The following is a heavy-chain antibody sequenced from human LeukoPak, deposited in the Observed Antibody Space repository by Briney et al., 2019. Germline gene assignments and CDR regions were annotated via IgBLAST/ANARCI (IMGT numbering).Heavy chain of an antibody. Sequence: GGSLRLSCAASGFTFSSYNMNWVRQAPGKGLQWVSYISSTTRSIYYADSVKGRFTISRDNAKNSLYLQMNSLRDEDTAVYYCARGSLDYWGQGTLVTVSS. D-gene: IGHD1-26*01. CDR2: ISSTTRSI. V-gene: IGHV3-48*02. CDR1: GFTFSSYN. CDR3: ARGSLDY. J-gene: IGHJ4*02.